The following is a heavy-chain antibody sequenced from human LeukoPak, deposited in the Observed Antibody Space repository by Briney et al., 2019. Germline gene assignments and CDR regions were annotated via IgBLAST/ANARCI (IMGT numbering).Heavy chain of an antibody. J-gene: IGHJ3*02. Sequence: GGSLRLSCAASGFTFSSYEMNWVRQAPGKGLEWVSYISSSSSTIYYADSVKGRFTISRDNAKNSLYLQMNSLRAEDTAVYYCARALPRYFDPAGGAFDIWGQGTMVTVSS. D-gene: IGHD3-9*01. CDR3: ARALPRYFDPAGGAFDI. CDR1: GFTFSSYE. CDR2: ISSSSSTI. V-gene: IGHV3-48*01.